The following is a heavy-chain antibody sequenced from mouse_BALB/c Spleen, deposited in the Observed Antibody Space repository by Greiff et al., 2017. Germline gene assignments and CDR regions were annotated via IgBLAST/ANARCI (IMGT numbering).Heavy chain of an antibody. Sequence: QVQLQQSGAELMQPGASGKISCKATGYTFSSYWIEWVKQRPGHGLEWIGEILPGSGSTNYNEKFKGKATFTADTSSNTAYMQRSSLTSEDSAVYYCARSVGQRGVRNDWGQGTSVTVPS. CDR2: ILPGSGST. CDR3: ARSVGQRGVRND. D-gene: IGHD1-1*01. CDR1: GYTFSSYW. J-gene: IGHJ4*01. V-gene: IGHV1-9*01.